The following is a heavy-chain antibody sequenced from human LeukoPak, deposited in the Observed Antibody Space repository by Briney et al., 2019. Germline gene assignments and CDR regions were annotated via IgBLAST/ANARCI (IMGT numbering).Heavy chain of an antibody. V-gene: IGHV3-23*01. CDR2: ISGTGATT. J-gene: IGHJ4*02. CDR3: AKDRWTKLSFFDY. CDR1: GFTFSSYA. D-gene: IGHD3/OR15-3a*01. Sequence: GGSLRLSCAASGFTFSSYAMSWVRQAPGKGLEWVSAISGTGATTYYADSVKGRFTISRDNSKNTLYLQMNSLRAEDTAVYYCAKDRWTKLSFFDYWGQGTLVTVSS.